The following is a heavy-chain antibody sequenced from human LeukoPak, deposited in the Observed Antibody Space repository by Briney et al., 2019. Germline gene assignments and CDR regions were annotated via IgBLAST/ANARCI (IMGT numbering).Heavy chain of an antibody. V-gene: IGHV1-18*01. CDR3: ASRSCSGGSCYWDWFDP. CDR2: ISAYNGNT. D-gene: IGHD2-15*01. CDR1: GYSFTSYD. Sequence: ASVKVSCKASGYSFTSYDISWVRQAPGQGLEWMGWISAYNGNTKYAQKLQGRVTMTTDTSTSTAYMELRSLRSEDTAVYYCASRSCSGGSCYWDWFDPWGQGTLVTVSS. J-gene: IGHJ5*02.